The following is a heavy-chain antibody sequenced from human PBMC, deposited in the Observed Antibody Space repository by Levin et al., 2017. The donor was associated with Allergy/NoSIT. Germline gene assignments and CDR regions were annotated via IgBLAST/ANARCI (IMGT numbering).Heavy chain of an antibody. D-gene: IGHD3-10*01. CDR3: ARDMVSGGDS. CDR1: GFTFSNFA. CDR2: ISYEGSYK. Sequence: GGSLRLSCGGSGFTFSNFAIHWVRQTPGEGLEWVASISYEGSYKYYGDSERGRFTISRDNSKSTVYLQMNGLRTEDTAVYYCARDMVSGGDSWGQGTLVTVSS. J-gene: IGHJ4*02. V-gene: IGHV3-30*04.